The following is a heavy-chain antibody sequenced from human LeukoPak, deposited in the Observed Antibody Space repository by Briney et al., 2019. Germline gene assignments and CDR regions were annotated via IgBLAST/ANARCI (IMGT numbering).Heavy chain of an antibody. Sequence: GGSLRLSCAASGFTFSSYSMNWVRQVPGKGLEWVSYISSSSSTIYYADSVKGRFSISRDNAKNSLYLQMNSLRDEDTAVYYCARESDDYSNYAFIDYWGQGTLVTVSS. CDR2: ISSSSSTI. J-gene: IGHJ4*02. D-gene: IGHD4-11*01. CDR3: ARESDDYSNYAFIDY. CDR1: GFTFSSYS. V-gene: IGHV3-48*02.